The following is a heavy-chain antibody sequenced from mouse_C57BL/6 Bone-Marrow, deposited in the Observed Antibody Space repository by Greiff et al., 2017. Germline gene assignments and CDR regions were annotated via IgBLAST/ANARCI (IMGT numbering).Heavy chain of an antibody. D-gene: IGHD1-1*01. CDR3: VRLLRRAMDY. J-gene: IGHJ4*01. CDR2: IRSKSNNYAT. V-gene: IGHV10-1*01. CDR1: GFSFNTYA. Sequence: EVQLVESGGGLVQPKGSLKLSCAASGFSFNTYAMNWVRQAPGKGLEWVARIRSKSNNYATYYADSVKDRFTISRDDSESMLYLQMNNLKTEDTAMYYCVRLLRRAMDYWGQGTSVTVSS.